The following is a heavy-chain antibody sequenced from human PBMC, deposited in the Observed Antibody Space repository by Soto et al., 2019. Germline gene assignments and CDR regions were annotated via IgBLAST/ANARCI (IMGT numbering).Heavy chain of an antibody. J-gene: IGHJ6*02. D-gene: IGHD4-17*01. CDR1: GGTLSNYG. Sequence: QVQLVQSGAEVKKPGSSVKVSCKASGGTLSNYGISWVRQAPGQGREWMGGIIPVFGTANYAQKFQGRATITADESTTTVYMDVSSLRSDDTAVYYCARGDATKIVVTTYYGMDVWGQGTTVTVSS. V-gene: IGHV1-69*12. CDR3: ARGDATKIVVTTYYGMDV. CDR2: IIPVFGTA.